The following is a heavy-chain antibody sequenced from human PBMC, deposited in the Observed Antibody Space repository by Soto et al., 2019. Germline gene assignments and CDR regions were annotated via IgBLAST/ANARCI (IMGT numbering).Heavy chain of an antibody. Sequence: QVQLVESGGGLVKPGGSLRLSCAASGFTFSDYYMSWIRQAPGKGLEWVSYISSSGSTIYYADSVKGRFTISRDNAKNSXXLQMNRLRAEDTAVYYWARGVGAEFWGDYYYGMDVWGQGTTVTVSS. D-gene: IGHD3-3*01. CDR1: GFTFSDYY. V-gene: IGHV3-11*01. J-gene: IGHJ6*02. CDR3: ARGVGAEFWGDYYYGMDV. CDR2: ISSSGSTI.